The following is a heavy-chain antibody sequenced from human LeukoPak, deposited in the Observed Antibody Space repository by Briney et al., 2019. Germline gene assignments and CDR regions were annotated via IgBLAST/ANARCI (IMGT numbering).Heavy chain of an antibody. Sequence: GGSLRLSCAASGFTFSSYAMSWVRQAPGKGLEWASAISGSGGSTYYADSVKGRFTISRDNSKNTLYLQMNSLRAEDTAVYYCAKDVPSYYYGSGSLDFDYWGQGTLVTVSS. V-gene: IGHV3-23*01. CDR2: ISGSGGST. J-gene: IGHJ4*02. D-gene: IGHD3-10*01. CDR1: GFTFSSYA. CDR3: AKDVPSYYYGSGSLDFDY.